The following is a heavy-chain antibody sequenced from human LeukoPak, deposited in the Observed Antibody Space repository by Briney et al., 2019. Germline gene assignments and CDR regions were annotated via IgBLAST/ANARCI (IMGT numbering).Heavy chain of an antibody. J-gene: IGHJ3*02. CDR2: ISYDGSDK. Sequence: GRSLRLSCAASGFTFSSYGMHWVRQAPGKGLEWVAVISYDGSDKYYADSVKGRFTISRDNSKNTLYLQMNSLRAEDTAVYYCARDEAVMTTVLSDAFDIWGQGTMVTVSS. CDR3: ARDEAVMTTVLSDAFDI. V-gene: IGHV3-30*03. CDR1: GFTFSSYG. D-gene: IGHD4-17*01.